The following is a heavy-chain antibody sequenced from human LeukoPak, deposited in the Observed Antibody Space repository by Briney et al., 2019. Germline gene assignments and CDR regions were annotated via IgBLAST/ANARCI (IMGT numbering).Heavy chain of an antibody. J-gene: IGHJ4*02. CDR3: AKDRSVSSSWYNRAFDY. D-gene: IGHD6-13*01. CDR2: ISGSGGST. CDR1: GFTFDNFA. V-gene: IGHV3-23*01. Sequence: GGSLRLSCAASGFTFDNFAMHWVRQAPGKGLEWVSAISGSGGSTYYADSVKGRFTISRDNSKNTLYLQMNSLRAEDTAVYYCAKDRSVSSSWYNRAFDYWGRGTLVTVSS.